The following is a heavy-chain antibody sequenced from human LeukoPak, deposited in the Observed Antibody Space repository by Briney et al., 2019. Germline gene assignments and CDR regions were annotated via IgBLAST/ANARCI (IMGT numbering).Heavy chain of an antibody. Sequence: GGSLRLSCAASGFTFSSYAMSWVRQAPGKGLEWASAISGSGGSTYYADSVKGRFTISRDNSKNTLYLQMNSLRAEDTAVYYCAKPLGRTDAFDIWGQGTMVTVSS. CDR3: AKPLGRTDAFDI. D-gene: IGHD3-16*01. V-gene: IGHV3-23*01. CDR1: GFTFSSYA. J-gene: IGHJ3*02. CDR2: ISGSGGST.